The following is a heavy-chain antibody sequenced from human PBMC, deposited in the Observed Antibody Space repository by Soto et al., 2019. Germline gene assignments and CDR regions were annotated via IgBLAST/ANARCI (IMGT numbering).Heavy chain of an antibody. V-gene: IGHV5-51*01. D-gene: IGHD6-19*01. Sequence: GESLKISCKGSGYSFTSYWIGWVRQMPGKGLEWMGIIYPGDSDTRYSPSFQGQVTISADKSISTAYLQWSSLKASDTAMYYCARRTYSSGWAERDYYYGMDGWGQGTTVTVSS. J-gene: IGHJ6*02. CDR3: ARRTYSSGWAERDYYYGMDG. CDR1: GYSFTSYW. CDR2: IYPGDSDT.